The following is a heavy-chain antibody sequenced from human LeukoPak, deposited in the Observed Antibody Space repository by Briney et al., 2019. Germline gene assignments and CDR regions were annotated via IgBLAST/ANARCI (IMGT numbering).Heavy chain of an antibody. CDR1: GFTVSSNY. D-gene: IGHD2-15*01. J-gene: IGHJ4*02. CDR2: ISGSGGST. CDR3: AKDRHKWYAFDY. V-gene: IGHV3-23*01. Sequence: GGSLRLSCAASGFTVSSNYLTWVRQAPGKGLEWVSAISGSGGSTYYADSVKGRFTISRDNSKNTLHLQMNSLRAEDTAVYYCAKDRHKWYAFDYWGQGTLVTVSS.